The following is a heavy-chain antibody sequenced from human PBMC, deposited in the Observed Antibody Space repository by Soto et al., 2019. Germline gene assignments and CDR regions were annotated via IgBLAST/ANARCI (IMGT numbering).Heavy chain of an antibody. CDR2: IYYSGST. Sequence: QVQLQESGPGLVKPSETLSLTCTVSGGSISSYYWSWIRQPPGKGLEWIGYIYYSGSTNYNPSLKSRVTISVDTSKNQFSLKLSSVTAADTAVYDCARAILSYSSSWYRGWFDPWGQGTLVTVSS. CDR3: ARAILSYSSSWYRGWFDP. J-gene: IGHJ5*02. CDR1: GGSISSYY. D-gene: IGHD6-13*01. V-gene: IGHV4-59*01.